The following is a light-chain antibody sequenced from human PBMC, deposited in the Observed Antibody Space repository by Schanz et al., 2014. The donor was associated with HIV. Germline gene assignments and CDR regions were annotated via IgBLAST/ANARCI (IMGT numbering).Light chain of an antibody. CDR2: RNN. V-gene: IGLV1-47*01. CDR1: SSNIGTNY. J-gene: IGLJ3*02. CDR3: ASWDDSLNGLV. Sequence: QSVLTQPPSASGTPGQRVTISCSGSSSNIGTNYVYWYQQLPGTAPKLLIYRNNYRPSGVPDRFSGSQSGASASLAISGLQSDDEADYYCASWDDSLNGLVFGGGTKLTVL.